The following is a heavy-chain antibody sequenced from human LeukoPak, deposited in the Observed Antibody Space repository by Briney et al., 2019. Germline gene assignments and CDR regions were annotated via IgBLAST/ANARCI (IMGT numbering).Heavy chain of an antibody. Sequence: GESLKISCKGSGYSFSNYWIGWVRQMPGKGLEWMGIIYPGEYDIRYSPSFQGQVTISADKSISTAYLQWSSLKASDTAMYYCARHGVSVGYYYMDVWGKGTTVTISS. CDR1: GYSFSNYW. D-gene: IGHD6-13*01. J-gene: IGHJ6*03. CDR2: IYPGEYDI. CDR3: ARHGVSVGYYYMDV. V-gene: IGHV5-51*01.